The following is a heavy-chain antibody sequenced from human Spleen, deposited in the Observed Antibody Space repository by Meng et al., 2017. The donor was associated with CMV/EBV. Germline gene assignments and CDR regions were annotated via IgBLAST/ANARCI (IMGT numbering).Heavy chain of an antibody. CDR3: ARGRRASVWVGDLLYYHQYGMDI. CDR1: FK. D-gene: IGHD3-10*01. Sequence: FKWNWVRQTPAKGLGWIGEVNHSGSTSYDPSLKGRVTISLDTSKNEFSLKLRSVTVADTAVYYCARGRRASVWVGDLLYYHQYGMDIWGQGTMVTVSS. CDR2: VNHSGST. J-gene: IGHJ6*02. V-gene: IGHV4-34*01.